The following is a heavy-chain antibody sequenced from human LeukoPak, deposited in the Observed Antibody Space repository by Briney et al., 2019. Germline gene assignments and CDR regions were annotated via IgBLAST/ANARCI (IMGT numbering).Heavy chain of an antibody. V-gene: IGHV4-59*01. CDR1: GGSINSYY. CDR3: ARDLIEYYYGMDV. Sequence: SETLSFTCTVSGGSINSYYWSWIRQPPGKGLEWIGYIYYSGSTNYNPSLKSRVTISVDTSKNQFSLKLSSVTAADTAVYYCARDLIEYYYGMDVWGQGTTVTVSS. CDR2: IYYSGST. J-gene: IGHJ6*02. D-gene: IGHD3-22*01.